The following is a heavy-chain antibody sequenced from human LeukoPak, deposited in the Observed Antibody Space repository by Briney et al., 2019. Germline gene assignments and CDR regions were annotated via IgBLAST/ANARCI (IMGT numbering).Heavy chain of an antibody. CDR2: IYYSGST. D-gene: IGHD6-19*01. CDR3: AARSSGWSFDY. CDR1: GGSISSYY. Sequence: PSETLSLTCTVSGGSISSYYWSWIRQPPGKGLEWIGYIYYSGSTNYNPSLKSRVTISVDTSKNQFSLKLSSVTAADTAVYYCAARSSGWSFDYWGQGTLVTVSS. V-gene: IGHV4-59*01. J-gene: IGHJ4*02.